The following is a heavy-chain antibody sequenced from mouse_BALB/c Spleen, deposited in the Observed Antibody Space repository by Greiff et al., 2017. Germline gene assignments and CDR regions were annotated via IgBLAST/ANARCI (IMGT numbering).Heavy chain of an antibody. V-gene: IGHV1S81*02. J-gene: IGHJ3*01. D-gene: IGHD2-4*01. CDR3: ARGNYDYDGGFAY. Sequence: VQLQQPGAELVKPGASVKLSCTASGYTFTSYWMHWVKQRPGQGLEWIGEINPSNGRTNYNEKFKSKATLTVDKSSSTAYMQLSSLTSEDSAVYYCARGNYDYDGGFAYWGQGTLVTVSA. CDR2: INPSNGRT. CDR1: GYTFTSYW.